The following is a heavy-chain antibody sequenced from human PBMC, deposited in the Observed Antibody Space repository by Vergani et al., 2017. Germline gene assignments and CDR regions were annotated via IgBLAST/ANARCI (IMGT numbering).Heavy chain of an antibody. CDR1: GGSISSGSYY. J-gene: IGHJ6*02. CDR2: IYTSGST. V-gene: IGHV4-61*02. CDR3: AREATMVRVLSDYYYYYGMDV. Sequence: QVQLQESGPGLVKPSQTLSLTCTVSGGSISSGSYYWSWIRQPAGKGLEWIGRIYTSGSTNNNPSLMSRVTISVDTSKNQFSLKLGSVTATDTAVYYCAREATMVRVLSDYYYYYGMDVWGQGTTVTVSS. D-gene: IGHD3-10*01.